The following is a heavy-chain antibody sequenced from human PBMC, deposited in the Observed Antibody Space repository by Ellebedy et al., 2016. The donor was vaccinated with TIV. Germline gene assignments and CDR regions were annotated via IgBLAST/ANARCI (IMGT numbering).Heavy chain of an antibody. Sequence: PGGSLRLSCAASGFNFDDYAMHWVRHVPGKSLEWVSAITPNGVTVAYADSVKGRFTISRDSAKKSLYLEMNSLTAEDSAFYFCARDHHASAIYSWFVSWGEGTLVTVSS. J-gene: IGHJ5*01. CDR3: ARDHHASAIYSWFVS. D-gene: IGHD3-10*01. CDR1: GFNFDDYA. CDR2: ITPNGVTV. V-gene: IGHV3-9*01.